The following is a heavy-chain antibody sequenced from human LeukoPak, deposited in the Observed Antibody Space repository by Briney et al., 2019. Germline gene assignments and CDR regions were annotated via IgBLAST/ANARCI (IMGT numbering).Heavy chain of an antibody. CDR1: GDSVSSNSAA. V-gene: IGHV6-1*01. Sequence: SQTLSLTCAISGDSVSSNSAAWNWIRQSPSRGLEWLGRTYYRSKWYNDYAVSVKSRITINPDTSKNQFSLQLNSVTPEDTAVYYCARGIAAAFPGGAYYYYYMDVWGKGTTVTVSS. CDR3: ARGIAAAFPGGAYYYYYMDV. CDR2: TYYRSKWYN. J-gene: IGHJ6*03. D-gene: IGHD6-13*01.